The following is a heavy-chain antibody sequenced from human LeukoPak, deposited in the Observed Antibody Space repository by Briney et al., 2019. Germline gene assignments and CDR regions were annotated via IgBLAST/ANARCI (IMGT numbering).Heavy chain of an antibody. CDR1: GFTFSNAW. D-gene: IGHD2-2*01. V-gene: IGHV3-15*01. CDR2: IKSKADGWTT. CDR3: TPTLVVPTDYFDY. Sequence: GGSLRLSCAASGFTFSNAWMSWVRQAPGKGLEWVGRIKSKADGWTTDYAAPVKGRFTISRDDSKNTLYLQMNSLKTEDTAVYYCTPTLVVPTDYFDYWGQGTLVSVSS. J-gene: IGHJ4*02.